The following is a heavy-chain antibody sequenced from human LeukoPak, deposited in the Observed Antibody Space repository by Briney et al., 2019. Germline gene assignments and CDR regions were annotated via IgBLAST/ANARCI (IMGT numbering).Heavy chain of an antibody. J-gene: IGHJ4*02. CDR3: AKESSVGGYYPALFDY. CDR2: ILSDGNTK. CDR1: GFTFHNYV. Sequence: PGGSLRLSCAASGFTFHNYVMDWVRQAPGKGLEWVAAILSDGNTKFYADSVKGRFTISRDNSKNTLYLQMNSLRAEDTAVYYCAKESSVGGYYPALFDYWGQGTLVTVSS. V-gene: IGHV3-30-3*01. D-gene: IGHD3-22*01.